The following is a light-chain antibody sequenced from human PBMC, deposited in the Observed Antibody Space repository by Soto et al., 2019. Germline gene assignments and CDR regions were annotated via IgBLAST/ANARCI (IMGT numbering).Light chain of an antibody. CDR2: GAS. CDR1: QSISTN. V-gene: IGKV3-15*01. J-gene: IGKJ2*01. Sequence: EIVMTQSPATLSVSPGERATLSCRASQSISTNLAWYQQKPGQAPRLLVYGASTRATGIPARFSGGGSGTEFTLTISSLQSEDFAVYYCRQHSDWPPYTFGQGTKVDIK. CDR3: RQHSDWPPYT.